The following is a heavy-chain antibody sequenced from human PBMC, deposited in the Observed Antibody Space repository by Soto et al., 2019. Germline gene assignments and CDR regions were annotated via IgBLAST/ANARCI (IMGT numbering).Heavy chain of an antibody. CDR2: ISGSGGST. CDR3: SKGATGWSSDY. CDR1: GFTFSSYA. Sequence: GGSLRLSCAASGFTFSSYAMSWVRQAPGKGLEWVSAISGSGGSTYYADSVKGRFTISRDNSKNTLSLQMNSLRGEDTAVYYCSKGATGWSSDYWGQGTLVTVSS. D-gene: IGHD6-19*01. V-gene: IGHV3-23*01. J-gene: IGHJ4*02.